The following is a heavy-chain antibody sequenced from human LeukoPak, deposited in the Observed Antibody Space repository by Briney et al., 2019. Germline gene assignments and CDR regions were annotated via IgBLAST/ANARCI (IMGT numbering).Heavy chain of an antibody. CDR1: GFTFKNYA. Sequence: GGSLRLSCAASGFTFKNYAMSWVRQAPGKGLEWVSTISGSGGSTYYADSVKGRFTISRDNSKNTLYLQTNSVRAEDTAVYYCAKGETYGDSPLYFDYWGQGTLVTVSS. V-gene: IGHV3-23*01. CDR2: ISGSGGST. CDR3: AKGETYGDSPLYFDY. J-gene: IGHJ4*02. D-gene: IGHD4-17*01.